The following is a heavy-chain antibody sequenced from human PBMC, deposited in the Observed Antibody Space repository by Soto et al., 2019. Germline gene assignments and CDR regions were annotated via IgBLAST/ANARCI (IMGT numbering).Heavy chain of an antibody. V-gene: IGHV1-2*02. CDR2: VDPNSGGT. CDR1: GYTFTVYF. D-gene: IGHD3-10*01. Sequence: QVHLVQSGAEVKKPGASVKVSCKASGYTFTVYFVHWVRQAPGQGLEWMGWVDPNSGGTNYSQKFQGRVTMTRDTSISTDYMELSRLRSDDTAVYFCARASTYGESDYWGQGTLVTVSS. CDR3: ARASTYGESDY. J-gene: IGHJ4*02.